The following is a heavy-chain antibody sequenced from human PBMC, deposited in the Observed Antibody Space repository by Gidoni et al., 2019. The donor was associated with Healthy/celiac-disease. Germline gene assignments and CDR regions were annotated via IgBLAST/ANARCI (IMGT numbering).Heavy chain of an antibody. D-gene: IGHD2-15*01. J-gene: IGHJ4*02. Sequence: EVQLVESGGGLVKPGGSLRLSCAASGFTFSSYSMNWVRQAPGKGLEWVSSISSSSSYIYYADSVKGRFTISRDNAKNSLYLQMNSLRAEDTAVYYCANLRQGRDGPTPNDYWGQGTLVTVSS. CDR1: GFTFSSYS. CDR2: ISSSSSYI. CDR3: ANLRQGRDGPTPNDY. V-gene: IGHV3-21*01.